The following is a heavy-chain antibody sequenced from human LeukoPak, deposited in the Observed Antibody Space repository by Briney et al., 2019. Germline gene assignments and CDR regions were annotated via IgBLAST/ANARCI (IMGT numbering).Heavy chain of an antibody. CDR1: GYTFTNYG. V-gene: IGHV1-18*01. D-gene: IGHD6-19*01. CDR2: ISAYNGNT. CDR3: AKDAGITVAADDY. Sequence: ASVKVSCKASGYTFTNYGFSWVRQAPGHGLEWMGWISAYNGNTNYAQKLQGRVTMTTDTSTSTAYMELRSLRFDDTAVYYCAKDAGITVAADDYSGQGTLVTVYS. J-gene: IGHJ4*02.